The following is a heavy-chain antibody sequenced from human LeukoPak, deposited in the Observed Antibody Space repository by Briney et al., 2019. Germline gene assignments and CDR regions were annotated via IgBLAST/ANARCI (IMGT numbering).Heavy chain of an antibody. J-gene: IGHJ4*02. D-gene: IGHD3-9*01. CDR3: ARAGGTLLRYFDWLDY. Sequence: GGSLRLSCAASGFTFSSYGMHWVRQAPGKGLEWVAVISYDGSNKYYADSVKGRFTISRDNSKNTLYLQMNSLRAEDTAVYYCARAGGTLLRYFDWLDYWGQGTLVTVSS. CDR2: ISYDGSNK. V-gene: IGHV3-30*03. CDR1: GFTFSSYG.